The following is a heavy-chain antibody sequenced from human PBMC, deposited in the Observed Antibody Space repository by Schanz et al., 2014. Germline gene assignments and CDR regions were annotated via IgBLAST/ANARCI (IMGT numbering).Heavy chain of an antibody. CDR2: IIPIHGIV. D-gene: IGHD2-15*01. J-gene: IGHJ3*02. Sequence: QVQLVQSGAEVKKPGSSMKVSCKASGGTFSTYPINWLRQAPGQGLEWMGRIIPIHGIVNYAQRFQGRVRITADKSTSAAYMELSSLRSDDTAVYYCARGGGPEDVFDIWGRGTILAVSS. CDR3: ARGGGPEDVFDI. V-gene: IGHV1-69*02. CDR1: GGTFSTYP.